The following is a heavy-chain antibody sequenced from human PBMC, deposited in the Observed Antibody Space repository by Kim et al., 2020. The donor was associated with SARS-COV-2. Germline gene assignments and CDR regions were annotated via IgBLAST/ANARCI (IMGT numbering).Heavy chain of an antibody. D-gene: IGHD6-19*01. Sequence: GGSLRLSCATSGFIFDDYGMSWVRQAPGKGLEWLSLINWSGGATAYADSVSGRFTISRDNAKKYLYLQMDSVTADDTALYYCTRDLGYCSEPICQMSVGHWGQGTLVTVSS. CDR1: GFIFDDYG. V-gene: IGHV3-20*04. CDR2: INWSGGAT. J-gene: IGHJ1*01. CDR3: TRDLGYCSEPICQMSVGH.